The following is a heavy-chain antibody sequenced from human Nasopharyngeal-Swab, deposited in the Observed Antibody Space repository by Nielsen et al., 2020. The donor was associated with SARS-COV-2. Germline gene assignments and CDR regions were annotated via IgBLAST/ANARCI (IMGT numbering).Heavy chain of an antibody. CDR2: ISSSCSYI. J-gene: IGHJ6*02. D-gene: IGHD1-1*01. V-gene: IGHV3-21*01. CDR1: GFTFSSYS. CDR3: ARVSGTQSIYYYYGMDV. Sequence: GESLKISCAASGFTFSSYSMNWVRQAPGKGLEWVSSISSSCSYIYYADSVKGRFTISRDNAKNSLYLQMNSLRAEDTAVYYCARVSGTQSIYYYYGMDVWGQGTTVTVSS.